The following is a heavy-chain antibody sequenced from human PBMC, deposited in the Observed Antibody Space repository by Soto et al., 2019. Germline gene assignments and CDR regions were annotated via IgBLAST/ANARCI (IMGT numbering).Heavy chain of an antibody. CDR2: ISYDGSNK. CDR1: GFTFSSYC. J-gene: IGHJ6*03. Sequence: AGSLTLSCAASGFTFSSYCMHWVRQAPGKGLEWVAVISYDGSNKYYADSVKGRFTISRDNSKNTLYLQMNSLRAEDTAVYYCAKDGPVDTAMVNYMDVWGKGTTVTVS. V-gene: IGHV3-30*18. D-gene: IGHD5-18*01. CDR3: AKDGPVDTAMVNYMDV.